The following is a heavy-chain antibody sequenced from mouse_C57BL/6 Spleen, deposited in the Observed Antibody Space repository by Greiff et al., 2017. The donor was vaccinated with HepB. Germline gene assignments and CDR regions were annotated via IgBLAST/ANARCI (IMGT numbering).Heavy chain of an antibody. Sequence: QVQLQQPGAELVKPGASVKLSCKASGYTFTSYWMQWVKQRPGQGLEWIGEIDPSDSYTNYNQKFKGKATLTVDTSSSTAYMQLSSLTSEDSAVYYCARGWDDDVVGFAYWGQGTLVTVSA. D-gene: IGHD2-4*01. J-gene: IGHJ3*01. CDR3: ARGWDDDVVGFAY. CDR2: IDPSDSYT. V-gene: IGHV1-50*01. CDR1: GYTFTSYW.